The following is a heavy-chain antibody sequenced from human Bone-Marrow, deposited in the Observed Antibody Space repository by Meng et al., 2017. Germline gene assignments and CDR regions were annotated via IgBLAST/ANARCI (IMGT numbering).Heavy chain of an antibody. V-gene: IGHV3-30*01. Sequence: GESLKISCAASGFTFSSYAMNWVRQAPGKGLEWVAVISYDGSNKYYADSVKGRFTISRDNSKNTLYLQMNSLRAEDTAVYYCASGLATTGDDDWGQGTLVTVSS. D-gene: IGHD5-24*01. CDR3: ASGLATTGDDD. CDR1: GFTFSSYA. J-gene: IGHJ4*02. CDR2: ISYDGSNK.